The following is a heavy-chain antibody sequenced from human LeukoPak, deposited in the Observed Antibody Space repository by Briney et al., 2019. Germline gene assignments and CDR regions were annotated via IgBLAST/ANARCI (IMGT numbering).Heavy chain of an antibody. CDR1: GYPFTSYY. Sequence: ASVKVSCKASGYPFTSYYVHWVRQAPGQGPEWVGIINPRTGSTTYAQKVQGRVTVTRDTSTSTVYMELSSLRSEGTAVYYCARDFLGYSYGYSTKFDPWGQGTLVTVSS. CDR2: INPRTGST. CDR3: ARDFLGYSYGYSTKFDP. D-gene: IGHD5-18*01. J-gene: IGHJ5*02. V-gene: IGHV1-46*01.